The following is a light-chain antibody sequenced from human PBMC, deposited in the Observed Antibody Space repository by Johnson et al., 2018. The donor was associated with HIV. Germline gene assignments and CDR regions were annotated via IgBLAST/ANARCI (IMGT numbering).Light chain of an antibody. CDR2: DNN. Sequence: QSVLTQPPSVSAAPGQKVTISCSGSNSNIGNNYVSWYQQVPGTAPKLLIYDNNKRPSGIPDRFSGSKSGTSATQGITRLQTGDEADYYCGTWDSSLSPHYVFGTGTTITVL. J-gene: IGLJ1*01. V-gene: IGLV1-51*01. CDR1: NSNIGNNY. CDR3: GTWDSSLSPHYV.